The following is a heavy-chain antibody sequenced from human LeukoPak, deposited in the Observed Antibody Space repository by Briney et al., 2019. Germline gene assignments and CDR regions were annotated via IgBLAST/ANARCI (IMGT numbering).Heavy chain of an antibody. D-gene: IGHD3-3*01. CDR3: ARENYDRENYYYGMDV. V-gene: IGHV1-18*01. Sequence: ASVKVSCKASGYTFTSYGISWVRQAPGQGLEWMGWISAYNGNTNYAQKLQGRVTMTTDTSTSTAYMELRSLRSDDTAVYYCARENYDRENYYYGMDVWGQGTTVTVSS. J-gene: IGHJ6*02. CDR1: GYTFTSYG. CDR2: ISAYNGNT.